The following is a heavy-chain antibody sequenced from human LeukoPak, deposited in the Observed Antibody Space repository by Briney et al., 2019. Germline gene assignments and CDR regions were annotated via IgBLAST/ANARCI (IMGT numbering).Heavy chain of an antibody. Sequence: GGSLRLSCAASGFTFSSYAMSWVRQAPGKGLEWVSAISGSGGCTYYADSVKGRFTISRDNSKNTLYLQMNSLRAEDTAVYYCAKSLYGGPQRGSDYWGQGTLVTVSS. J-gene: IGHJ4*02. D-gene: IGHD4-23*01. CDR1: GFTFSSYA. CDR3: AKSLYGGPQRGSDY. CDR2: ISGSGGCT. V-gene: IGHV3-23*01.